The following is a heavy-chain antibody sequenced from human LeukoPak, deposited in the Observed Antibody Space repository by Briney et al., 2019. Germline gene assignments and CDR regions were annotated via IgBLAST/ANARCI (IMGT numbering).Heavy chain of an antibody. J-gene: IGHJ3*02. CDR3: ARVGYSSSWHSGSAFDI. CDR1: GFTFSSYE. Sequence: GGSLRLSCAASGFTFSSYEMNWVRQAPGKGREGISYISNGDNTIYYADSVKGRFTISRDNAQNSLYLQMNSLRAEDTAVYYCARVGYSSSWHSGSAFDIWGQGTMVTVSS. D-gene: IGHD6-13*01. CDR2: ISNGDNTI. V-gene: IGHV3-48*03.